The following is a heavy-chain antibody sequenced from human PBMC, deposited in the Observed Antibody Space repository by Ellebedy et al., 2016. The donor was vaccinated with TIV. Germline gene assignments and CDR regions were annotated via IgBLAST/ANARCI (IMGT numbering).Heavy chain of an antibody. D-gene: IGHD4-17*01. V-gene: IGHV1-18*01. CDR3: ARPSYSETYGDPFTY. J-gene: IGHJ4*02. Sequence: AASVKVSCKASGYNFTSYYITWVRQAPGQGLDWMGWINTYSGTTNYAQRLQGRVTMTTDTSTTTAYMELRSLRSDDTAIYYCARPSYSETYGDPFTYWGQGSLVTVSS. CDR2: INTYSGTT. CDR1: GYNFTSYY.